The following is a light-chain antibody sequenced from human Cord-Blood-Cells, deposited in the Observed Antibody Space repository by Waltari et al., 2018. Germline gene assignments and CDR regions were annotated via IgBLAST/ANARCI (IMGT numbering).Light chain of an antibody. CDR1: SSDVGGYNY. Sequence: SASGSPGQSVTISCTGTSSDVGGYNYVSWYQQHPGKAPKLMIYEVSKRPSGVPDRFSGSKSGNTASLTVSGLQAEDEADYYCSSYAGSNNLVFGGGTKLTVL. CDR3: SSYAGSNNLV. V-gene: IGLV2-8*01. J-gene: IGLJ2*01. CDR2: EVS.